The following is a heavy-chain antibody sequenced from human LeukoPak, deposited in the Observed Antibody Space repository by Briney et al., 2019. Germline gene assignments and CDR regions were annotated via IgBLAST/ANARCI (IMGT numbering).Heavy chain of an antibody. V-gene: IGHV4-34*01. CDR3: ARQDRKQQLWPLTYGYQTNWYFDL. D-gene: IGHD6-13*01. CDR1: GGSFSGYY. Sequence: PSETLSLTCAVYGGSFSGYYWSWIRQPPGKGLEWIGEINHSGSTNYNPSLKSRVTISVDTSKNQFSLKLSSVTAADTAVYYCARQDRKQQLWPLTYGYQTNWYFDLWGRGTLVTVSS. CDR2: INHSGST. J-gene: IGHJ2*01.